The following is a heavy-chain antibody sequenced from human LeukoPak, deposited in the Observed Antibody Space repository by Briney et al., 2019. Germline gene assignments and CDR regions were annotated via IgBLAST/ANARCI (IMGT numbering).Heavy chain of an antibody. CDR1: GYSISSGYY. V-gene: IGHV4-38-2*02. CDR3: ARLSKDTVVLPAAMAHYFDY. Sequence: SETLSLTCTVSGYSISSGYYWGWIRQPPGKGLEWIGSIYHSGSTYYNPSLKSRVTLSVDTSKNQFSLKLRSVTAADTAVYYCARLSKDTVVLPAAMAHYFDYWGQGTLVTVSS. J-gene: IGHJ4*02. CDR2: IYHSGST. D-gene: IGHD2-2*01.